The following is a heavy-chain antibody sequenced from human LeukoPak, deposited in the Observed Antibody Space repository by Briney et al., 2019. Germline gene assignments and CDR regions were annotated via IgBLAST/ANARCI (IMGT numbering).Heavy chain of an antibody. V-gene: IGHV3-30*03. CDR2: ISYDGSNK. J-gene: IGHJ3*02. CDR3: ERWGGTYYVAAFDI. CDR1: GFTFSSYG. Sequence: GGSLRLFCAASGFTFSSYGMHWVRQAPGKGLEWVAVISYDGSNKYYADSVKGRFTISRDNSKNTLYLQMNSLRAEDTAVYYCERWGGTYYVAAFDIWGQGTTVTVSS. D-gene: IGHD1-26*01.